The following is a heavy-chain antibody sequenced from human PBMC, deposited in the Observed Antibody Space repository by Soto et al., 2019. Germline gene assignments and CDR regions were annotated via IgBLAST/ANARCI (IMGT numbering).Heavy chain of an antibody. CDR2: IYYSGST. D-gene: IGHD3-3*01. V-gene: IGHV4-39*01. J-gene: IGHJ4*02. Sequence: SETLSLTCTVSGGPISSSSYYWGWIRQPPGKGLEWIGSIYYSGSTYYNPPLKSRVTISVDTSKNQFSLKLSSVTAADTAVYYCARGLRDDFWGGYWPRGYTPQTNYFDYWGQGTLVTVSS. CDR3: ARGLRDDFWGGYWPRGYTPQTNYFDY. CDR1: GGPISSSSYY.